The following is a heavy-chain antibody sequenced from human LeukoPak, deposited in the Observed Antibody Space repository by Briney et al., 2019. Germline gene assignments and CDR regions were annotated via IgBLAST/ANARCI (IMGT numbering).Heavy chain of an antibody. CDR3: ARIFVVAGWFDP. V-gene: IGHV1-46*01. D-gene: IGHD6-19*01. CDR1: GYTFTSYY. CDR2: INPSGGST. Sequence: GASVKVSCKASGYTFTSYYMHWVRQAPGQGLEWMGIINPSGGSTSYAQKFQGRVTMTRDTSISTAYMELSRLRSDDTAVYYCARIFVVAGWFDPWGQGTLVTVPS. J-gene: IGHJ5*02.